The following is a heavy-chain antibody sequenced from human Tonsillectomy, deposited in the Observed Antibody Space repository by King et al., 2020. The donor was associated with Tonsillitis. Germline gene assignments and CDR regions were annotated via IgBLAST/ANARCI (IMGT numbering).Heavy chain of an antibody. D-gene: IGHD2-21*02. Sequence: VQLVESGGGLVKPGGSLTLSCRGSGFTFSGHSMNWVRQAPGKGLEWVAYITPTSSAIVYADSVRGRFTISRDNAKNLVFLQMNSLRDEDTAVYYCARAAEGDFRFWFDSGGQGTLVTVSS. CDR2: ITPTSSAI. V-gene: IGHV3-48*02. J-gene: IGHJ5*01. CDR3: ARAAEGDFRFWFDS. CDR1: GFTFSGHS.